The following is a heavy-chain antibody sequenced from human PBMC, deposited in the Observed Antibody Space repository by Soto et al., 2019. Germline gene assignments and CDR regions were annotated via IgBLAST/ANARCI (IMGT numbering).Heavy chain of an antibody. V-gene: IGHV1-18*01. D-gene: IGHD3-9*01. Sequence: QVQLVQSGAEVKKPGASVKVSCKASGYTFSSYGVSWVRQAPGHGLEWMGWISAYNGNTNYVQKLQGRVTMTTDTSTDTAYMELRSLRSDDTAVYYCARSDILTGWLDYWGQGTLVTVSS. J-gene: IGHJ4*02. CDR2: ISAYNGNT. CDR3: ARSDILTGWLDY. CDR1: GYTFSSYG.